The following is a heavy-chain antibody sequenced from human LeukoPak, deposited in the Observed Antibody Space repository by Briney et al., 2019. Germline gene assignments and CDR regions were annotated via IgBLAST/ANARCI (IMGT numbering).Heavy chain of an antibody. D-gene: IGHD6-13*01. CDR1: GFTFSSYW. J-gene: IGHJ5*02. V-gene: IGHV3-74*01. CDR2: INTDGSST. CDR3: ARESGIAAALDL. Sequence: GGSLRLSCAASGFTFSSYWMHWVRKAPGKGLVWVSRINTDGSSTSYADSVKGRFTISRDNAKNTLYLQMNSLRAEDTAVYYCARESGIAAALDLWGQGTLVTVSS.